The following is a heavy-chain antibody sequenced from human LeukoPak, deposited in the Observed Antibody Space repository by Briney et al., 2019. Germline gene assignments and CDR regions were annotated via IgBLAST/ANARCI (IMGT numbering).Heavy chain of an antibody. CDR3: AKWSGDYVPFDY. CDR2: ISGSGGST. CDR1: GFTFSSYE. J-gene: IGHJ4*02. Sequence: PGGSLRLSCAASGFTFSSYEMNWVRQAPGKGLEWVSAISGSGGSTYYADSVKGRFTISRDNSKNTLYLQMNSLRAEDTAVYYCAKWSGDYVPFDYWGQGTLVTVSS. V-gene: IGHV3-23*01. D-gene: IGHD4-17*01.